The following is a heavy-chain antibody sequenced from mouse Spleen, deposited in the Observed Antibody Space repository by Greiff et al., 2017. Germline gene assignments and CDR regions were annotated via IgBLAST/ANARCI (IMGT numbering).Heavy chain of an antibody. J-gene: IGHJ3*01. CDR2: IHPNSGST. V-gene: IGHV1-64*01. D-gene: IGHD2-4*01. CDR3: ARWATMITTWFAY. CDR1: GYTFTSYW. Sequence: QVQLKQSGAELVKPGASVKLSCKASGYTFTSYWMHWVKQRPGQGLEWIGMIHPNSGSTNYNEKFKSKATLTVDKSSSTAYMQLSSLTSEDSAVYYCARWATMITTWFAYWGQGTLVTVSA.